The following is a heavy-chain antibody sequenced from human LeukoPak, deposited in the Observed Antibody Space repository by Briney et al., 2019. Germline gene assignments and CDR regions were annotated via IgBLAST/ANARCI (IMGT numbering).Heavy chain of an antibody. CDR3: ARDPRYYYDSSGYYQNWFDP. Sequence: ASVKVSCKASGYTFTGYYMHWVRQAPGQGLEWMGWINPNSGGTNYAQKLQGRVTMTTDTSTSTAYMELRSLRSDDTAVYYCARDPRYYYDSSGYYQNWFDPWGQGTLVTVSS. J-gene: IGHJ5*02. CDR2: INPNSGGT. CDR1: GYTFTGYY. V-gene: IGHV1-2*02. D-gene: IGHD3-22*01.